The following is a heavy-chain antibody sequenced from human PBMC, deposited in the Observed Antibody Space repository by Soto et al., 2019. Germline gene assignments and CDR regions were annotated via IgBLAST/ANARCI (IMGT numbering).Heavy chain of an antibody. J-gene: IGHJ4*02. CDR3: VKHQVSLVRGISPFDY. CDR2: ISSSGAFT. Sequence: PGGSLRLSCAASGFTFSTYAMAWVRQAPGKGLEWVSTISSSGAFTDHADSVRGRLTISRDNSKNTVYLQMNSLRAEDTAVYYCVKHQVSLVRGISPFDYWGQGALVTVS. D-gene: IGHD3-10*01. CDR1: GFTFSTYA. V-gene: IGHV3-23*01.